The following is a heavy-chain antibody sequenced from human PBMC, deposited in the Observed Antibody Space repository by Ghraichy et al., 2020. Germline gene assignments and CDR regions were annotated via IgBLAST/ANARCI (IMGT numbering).Heavy chain of an antibody. CDR3: ARGGSWFGELLQREVYFDY. CDR1: GGSFSGYY. J-gene: IGHJ4*02. Sequence: ESLNISCAVYGGSFSGYYWSWIRQPPGKGLEWIGEINHSGSTNYNPSLKSRVTISVDTSKNQLSLKLSSVTAADTAVYYCARGGSWFGELLQREVYFDYWGQGTLVTVSS. V-gene: IGHV4-34*01. CDR2: INHSGST. D-gene: IGHD3-10*01.